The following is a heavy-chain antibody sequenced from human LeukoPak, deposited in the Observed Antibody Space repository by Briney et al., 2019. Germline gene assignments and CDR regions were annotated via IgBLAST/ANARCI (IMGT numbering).Heavy chain of an antibody. J-gene: IGHJ4*02. CDR3: ARVRRAACSGYDCGPFDY. CDR1: GFTFSSYA. CDR2: ISSSSSYI. V-gene: IGHV3-21*01. D-gene: IGHD5-12*01. Sequence: KPGGSLRLPCAASGFTFSSYAMSWVRQAPGKGLEWVSSISSSSSYIYYADSVKGRFTISRDNAKNSLYLQMNSLRAEDTAVYYCARVRRAACSGYDCGPFDYWGQGTLVTVSS.